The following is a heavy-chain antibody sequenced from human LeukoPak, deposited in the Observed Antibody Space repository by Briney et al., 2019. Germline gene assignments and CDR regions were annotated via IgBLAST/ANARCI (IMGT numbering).Heavy chain of an antibody. V-gene: IGHV1-46*01. CDR3: AISSSSLGYFDY. CDR1: GYTFTSYH. J-gene: IGHJ4*02. CDR2: INPSGGSP. Sequence: ASVKVSCKASGYTFTSYHLHWVRQAPGQGLEWMGIINPSGGSPNYAQKFQGRVTMTRDMSTSTVNMELSSLRSEDTAVYYCAISSSSLGYFDYWGQGTLVTVSS. D-gene: IGHD6-6*01.